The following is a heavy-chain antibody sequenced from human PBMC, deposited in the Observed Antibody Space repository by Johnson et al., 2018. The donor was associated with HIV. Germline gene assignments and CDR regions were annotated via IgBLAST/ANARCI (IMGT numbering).Heavy chain of an antibody. V-gene: IGHV3-30*02. J-gene: IGHJ3*02. CDR2: IRYDGSNK. D-gene: IGHD3-16*01. CDR1: GFTFNNYG. CDR3: ARDRGRGGVGDVAFDI. Sequence: QVQLVESGGGVVQPGGSLRLSCAASGFTFNNYGMHWVRQAPGKGLEWVAFIRYDGSNKNYVDSVKGRLTISRDNSKNTLYLQMNSLRPEDTAVYYCARDRGRGGVGDVAFDIWGQGTMVTVSS.